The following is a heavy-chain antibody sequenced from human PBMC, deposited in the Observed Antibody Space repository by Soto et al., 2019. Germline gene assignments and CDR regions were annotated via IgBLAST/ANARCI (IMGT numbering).Heavy chain of an antibody. V-gene: IGHV4-34*01. Sequence: SETLSLTCAVYGGSFSGYYWSWIRQPPGKGLEWIGEINHSGSTNYNPSLKSRVTISVDTSKNQFSLKLSSVTAADTAVYYCARFNIAIDAFDIWGQGTMVTVS. J-gene: IGHJ3*02. CDR1: GGSFSGYY. D-gene: IGHD2-21*01. CDR2: INHSGST. CDR3: ARFNIAIDAFDI.